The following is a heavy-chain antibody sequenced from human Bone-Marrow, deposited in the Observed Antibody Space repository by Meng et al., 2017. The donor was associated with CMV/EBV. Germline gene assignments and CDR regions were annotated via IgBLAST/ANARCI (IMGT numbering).Heavy chain of an antibody. J-gene: IGHJ5*02. V-gene: IGHV1-46*01. CDR3: ARDLGSSRRIGGSNWFDP. CDR1: TLTSYY. Sequence: TLTSYYMHWVRQAPGQGLEWMGIINPSGGSTSYAQKFQGRVTMTRDTSTSTVYMELSSLRSEDTAVYYCARDLGSSRRIGGSNWFDPWGQGTLVTVSS. CDR2: INPSGGST. D-gene: IGHD6-13*01.